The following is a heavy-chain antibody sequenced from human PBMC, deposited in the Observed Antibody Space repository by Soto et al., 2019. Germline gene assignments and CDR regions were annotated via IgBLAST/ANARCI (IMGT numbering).Heavy chain of an antibody. V-gene: IGHV3-7*03. CDR3: ARPHIDMTRGVRGVDWFVT. J-gene: IGHJ5*02. CDR1: GFSFTGYW. Sequence: GGSLRLSCAASGFSFTGYWMSWVRQAPGKGLEWVANIKQDGSEKYYVDSVKGRFTISRDNAKNSVYLQMNSLRVEDTAVYYCARPHIDMTRGVRGVDWFVTWGQGTLVTVSS. CDR2: IKQDGSEK. D-gene: IGHD3-10*01.